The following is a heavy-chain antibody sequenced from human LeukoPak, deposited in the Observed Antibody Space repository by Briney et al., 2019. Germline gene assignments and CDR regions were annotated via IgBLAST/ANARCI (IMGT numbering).Heavy chain of an antibody. V-gene: IGHV3-23*01. Sequence: GGSLRLSCAASGFTFSTYAMSWVRQAPGKGLEWVSSISGSGGDTHYADSVKGRFTISRDNSKNTLFLQMNRLRAEDTAVYYCAKQRTYFDYWGQGTLVTVSS. J-gene: IGHJ4*02. CDR2: ISGSGGDT. CDR3: AKQRTYFDY. CDR1: GFTFSTYA. D-gene: IGHD3/OR15-3a*01.